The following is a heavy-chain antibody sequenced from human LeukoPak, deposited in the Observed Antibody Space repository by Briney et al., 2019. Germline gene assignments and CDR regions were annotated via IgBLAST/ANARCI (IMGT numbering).Heavy chain of an antibody. Sequence: GGSLRLSCAASGFTFSTSWMSWVRQAPGKGLEWVTNIKPDGREKYYVDSVKGRFTISRDNAKNSLYLQMNSLRAEDTALYYCARDTVGATDYWGQGTLVTVSS. J-gene: IGHJ4*02. CDR3: ARDTVGATDY. CDR2: IKPDGREK. D-gene: IGHD1-26*01. CDR1: GFTFSTSW. V-gene: IGHV3-7*01.